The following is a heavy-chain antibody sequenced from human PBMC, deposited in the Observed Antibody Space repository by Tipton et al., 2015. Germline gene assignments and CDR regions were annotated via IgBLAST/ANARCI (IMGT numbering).Heavy chain of an antibody. CDR2: ISWNSDNI. V-gene: IGHV3-9*01. CDR1: GFSFDDYA. CDR3: AKGPGDYDNRGYYPRRAYYGLDV. J-gene: IGHJ6*02. Sequence: SLRLSCAASGFSFDDYAMHWVRQAPGKGLEWVSGISWNSDNIVYADSVKGRFTISRDNAKNSLYLQMNSLRPEDTALYFCAKGPGDYDNRGYYPRRAYYGLDVWGQGTTVTVSS. D-gene: IGHD3-22*01.